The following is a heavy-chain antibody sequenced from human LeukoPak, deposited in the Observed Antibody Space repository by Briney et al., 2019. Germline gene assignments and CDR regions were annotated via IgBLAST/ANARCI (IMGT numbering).Heavy chain of an antibody. CDR3: AKLFGWLSNFRLDY. CDR1: GFTFSSYA. Sequence: PGGSLRLSCAASGFTFSSYAMSWVRQAPGQGLEWVSAISGSGGGTYYADSVKGRFTISRDNSKNTLYLQMNSLRAVDTAVYYCAKLFGWLSNFRLDYWGQGTLVTVSS. CDR2: ISGSGGGT. V-gene: IGHV3-23*01. J-gene: IGHJ4*02. D-gene: IGHD3-9*01.